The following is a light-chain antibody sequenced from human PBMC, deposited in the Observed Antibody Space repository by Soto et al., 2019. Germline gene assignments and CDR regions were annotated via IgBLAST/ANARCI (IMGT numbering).Light chain of an antibody. CDR1: QDISYY. V-gene: IGKV1-16*01. CDR2: AAT. J-gene: IGKJ4*01. CDR3: QQYDSYPLT. Sequence: DIQMTQSPSSVSASIGDSVTITCRASQDISYYLAWIQQKPGKAPQPLIFAATRLQSGVPLRFTGSGSGTDFTLTISSLQPEDFATYYCQQYDSYPLTFGEGTRVESK.